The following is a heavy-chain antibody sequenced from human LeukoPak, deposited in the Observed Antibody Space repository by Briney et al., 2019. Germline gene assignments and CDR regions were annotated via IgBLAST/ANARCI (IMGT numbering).Heavy chain of an antibody. Sequence: GGSLRLSCAASGFTFSSYAMSWVRQAPGKGLEWVSAISGSGGSTYYADSVKGRFTISRDNSKNTLYLQMNSLRAEDTAVYYCAKSDYVWGRSNYFDYWGQGTLVTVSS. V-gene: IGHV3-23*01. CDR3: AKSDYVWGRSNYFDY. CDR2: ISGSGGST. D-gene: IGHD3-16*01. J-gene: IGHJ4*02. CDR1: GFTFSSYA.